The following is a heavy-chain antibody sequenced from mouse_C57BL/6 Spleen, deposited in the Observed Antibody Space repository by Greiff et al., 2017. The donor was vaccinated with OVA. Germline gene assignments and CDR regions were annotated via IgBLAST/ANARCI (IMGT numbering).Heavy chain of an antibody. CDR3: GRGDSVYAMDY. CDR1: GYTFTSYG. Sequence: QVQLQQSGAELARPGASVKLSCKASGYTFTSYGISWVKQRTGQGLEWIGEIYPRSGNTYYNEKFKGKATLTADKSSSTAYMELRSLTSEESAVYFCGRGDSVYAMDYWGQGTSVTVSS. V-gene: IGHV1-81*01. J-gene: IGHJ4*01. D-gene: IGHD3-2*02. CDR2: IYPRSGNT.